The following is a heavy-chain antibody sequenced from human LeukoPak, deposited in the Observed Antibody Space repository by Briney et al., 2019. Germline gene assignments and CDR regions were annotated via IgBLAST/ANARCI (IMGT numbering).Heavy chain of an antibody. V-gene: IGHV3-30*18. CDR3: AKGLGTGSVLARPLHY. CDR2: ISSDGYRT. Sequence: GGSLRLSCAASGFPFSTYDMHWVRQAPDKGLQWVAVISSDGYRTDYPDSVRGRFTISRDNFKNTVDLQMISVTAEDTAMYFCAKGLGTGSVLARPLHYWGQGTLVTVS. D-gene: IGHD3-10*01. CDR1: GFPFSTYD. J-gene: IGHJ4*02.